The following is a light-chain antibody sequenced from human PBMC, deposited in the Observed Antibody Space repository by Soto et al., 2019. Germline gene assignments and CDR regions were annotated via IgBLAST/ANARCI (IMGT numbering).Light chain of an antibody. J-gene: IGLJ1*01. CDR3: SSYISSSTYV. CDR2: DVS. Sequence: QSVLTQPASVSGSPGQSITISCIGTSSDIGRYNYVSWYQQYPGKAPKFMIYDVSNRPSGVSNRFSGSKSGNTASLTISGLQAEDEADYYCSSYISSSTYVFGTGTKVPVL. V-gene: IGLV2-14*01. CDR1: SSDIGRYNY.